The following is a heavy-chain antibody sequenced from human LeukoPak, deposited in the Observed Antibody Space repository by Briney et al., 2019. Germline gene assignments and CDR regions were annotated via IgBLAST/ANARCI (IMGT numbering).Heavy chain of an antibody. CDR2: IYSGGST. CDR3: ASGRGFY. CDR1: GFTVNSSY. D-gene: IGHD1-26*01. J-gene: IGHJ4*02. V-gene: IGHV3-53*01. Sequence: PGGSLRLSCAASGFTVNSSYMSWVRQAPGKGLEWVSLIYSGGSTNYPDSVRGRSTISRDNSKNTLYLQMNSLRVEDTAVYYCASGRGFYWGQGTLVTVSS.